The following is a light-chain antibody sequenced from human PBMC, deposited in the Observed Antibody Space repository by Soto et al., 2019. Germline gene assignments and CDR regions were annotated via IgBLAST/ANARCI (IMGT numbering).Light chain of an antibody. CDR3: QQYNSYSLT. J-gene: IGKJ1*01. V-gene: IGKV1-5*01. CDR2: DAS. CDR1: QDIGGR. Sequence: IHMTLSASSVSASVGYRITITCRTSQDIGGRLAWYQQKQGKAPKLLISDASSLESGVPSRFSGSGSGTEFNLTISSLQPDDFAAYYCQQYNSYSLTFGQGTKVDIK.